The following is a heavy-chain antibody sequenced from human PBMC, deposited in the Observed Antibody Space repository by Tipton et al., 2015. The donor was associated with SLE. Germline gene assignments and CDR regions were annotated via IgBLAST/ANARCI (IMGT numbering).Heavy chain of an antibody. D-gene: IGHD3-16*01. CDR2: IYHSGST. CDR3: ARSAMDYDYVWGTGDWFDP. CDR1: GYSISSGYY. J-gene: IGHJ5*02. Sequence: TLSLTCAVSGYSISSGYYWGWIRQPPGKGLEWIGSIYHSGSTYYNPSLKSRVTISVDTSKNQFSLKLSSVTAADTAVYYCARSAMDYDYVWGTGDWFDPWGQGTLGTVSS. V-gene: IGHV4-38-2*01.